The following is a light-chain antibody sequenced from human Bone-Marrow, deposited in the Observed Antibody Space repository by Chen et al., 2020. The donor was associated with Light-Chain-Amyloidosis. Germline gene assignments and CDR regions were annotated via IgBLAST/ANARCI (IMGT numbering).Light chain of an antibody. V-gene: IGKV1-39*01. J-gene: IGKJ1*01. Sequence: DTPMTQSPSSLSASVGDKVTFTCRANQTIGTYLNWYQQKPRKAPKLLIFGASKLQSGVPSRFSGSGSGTEFTLTINGLEPEDFAAYFCQQTYNIPWTFGLGT. CDR2: GAS. CDR3: QQTYNIPWT. CDR1: QTIGTY.